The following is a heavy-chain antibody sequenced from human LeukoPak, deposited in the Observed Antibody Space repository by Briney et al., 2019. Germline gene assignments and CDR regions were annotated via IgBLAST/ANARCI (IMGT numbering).Heavy chain of an antibody. CDR1: GFTFSSYG. D-gene: IGHD2-8*01. V-gene: IGHV3-23*01. Sequence: GGSLRLSCAASGFTFSSYGMSWVRQAPGKGLEWVSGIRAGGDNTYYADSVKGRFTISGDNSKNTLYLQMNSLRGEDTAVYYCARAHMHIVLMVYAMGHAFDIWGQGTMVTVSS. CDR2: IRAGGDNT. J-gene: IGHJ3*02. CDR3: ARAHMHIVLMVYAMGHAFDI.